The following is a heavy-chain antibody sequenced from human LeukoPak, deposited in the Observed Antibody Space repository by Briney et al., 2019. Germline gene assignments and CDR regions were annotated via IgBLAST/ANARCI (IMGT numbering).Heavy chain of an antibody. CDR3: ARNPHDYGDSRFDY. CDR1: GGSISNYY. V-gene: IGHV4-59*01. D-gene: IGHD4-17*01. Sequence: SETLSLTCTVSGGSISNYYWTWIRQPPGKGLEWIGYIYYSGSTNYNPSLKSRVTISVDTSKNQFSLKLSPVTAADTAVDYCARNPHDYGDSRFDYWGQGTLVTVSS. CDR2: IYYSGST. J-gene: IGHJ4*02.